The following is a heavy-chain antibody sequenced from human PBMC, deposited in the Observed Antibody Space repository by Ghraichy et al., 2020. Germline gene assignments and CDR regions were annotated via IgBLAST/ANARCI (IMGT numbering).Heavy chain of an antibody. V-gene: IGHV4-39*01. CDR1: GGSISSSSYY. CDR2: IYYSGST. J-gene: IGHJ6*03. D-gene: IGHD3-22*01. CDR3: ARQGKERYYYDSSGSKGMAYYYYMDV. Sequence: SETLSLTCTVSGGSISSSSYYWGWIRQPPGKGLEWIGSIYYSGSTYYNPSLKSRVTISVDTSKNQFSLKLSSVTAADTAVYYCARQGKERYYYDSSGSKGMAYYYYMDVWGKGTTVTVSS.